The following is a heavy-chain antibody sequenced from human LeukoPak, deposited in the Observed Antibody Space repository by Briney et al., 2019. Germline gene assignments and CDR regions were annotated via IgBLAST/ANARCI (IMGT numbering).Heavy chain of an antibody. V-gene: IGHV3-21*01. CDR2: ISSSSSYI. CDR1: GFTFSSYS. CDR3: AQGGDSYCGGDCYPGEGYYYYMDV. Sequence: GGSLRLSCAASGFTFSSYSMNWVRQAPGKGLEWVSSISSSSSYIYYADSVKGRFTISRDNAKNSLYLQMNSLRAEDTAVYYCAQGGDSYCGGDCYPGEGYYYYMDVWGKGTTVTVSS. D-gene: IGHD2-21*02. J-gene: IGHJ6*03.